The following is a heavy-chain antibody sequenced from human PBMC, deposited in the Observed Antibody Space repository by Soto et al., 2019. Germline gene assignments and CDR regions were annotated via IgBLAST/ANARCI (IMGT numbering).Heavy chain of an antibody. D-gene: IGHD3-16*01. CDR3: VLIRGWGAFHY. Sequence: QVLLVQSGAEVKKPGASVQISCKASGYTFTTYDMHWVRQAPGQRLEWMGSINANNGNPKYSHRFQGRATFTRDTSTTTGYMDLSSMTSEDTAVYNCVLIRGWGAFHYWRQGTLVTVSS. CDR1: GYTFTTYD. CDR2: INANNGNP. J-gene: IGHJ4*02. V-gene: IGHV1-3*01.